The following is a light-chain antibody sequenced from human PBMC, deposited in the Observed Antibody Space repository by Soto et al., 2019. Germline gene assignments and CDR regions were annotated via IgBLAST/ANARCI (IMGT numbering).Light chain of an antibody. CDR1: QSVSSSH. J-gene: IGKJ2*01. Sequence: IVVTQSPGTLSLSPGEGSTLSCRASQSVSSSHLAWYQQKAGQAPRLVIYGASSRATGIPDRFSGNGSGTDFTLTISRLEPEDFAVYYCQQYGGSPLYTFGQGTTLEIK. CDR3: QQYGGSPLYT. V-gene: IGKV3-20*01. CDR2: GAS.